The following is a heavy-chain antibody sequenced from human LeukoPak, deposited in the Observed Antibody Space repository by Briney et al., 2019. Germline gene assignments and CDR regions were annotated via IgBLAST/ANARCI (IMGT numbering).Heavy chain of an antibody. CDR1: GFTFSSYA. D-gene: IGHD5-24*01. Sequence: PGGSLRLSCAASGFTFSSYAMHWVRQAPGKGLEWVAVISYDGSNKYYADSVKGRFTISRDNSKNTLYLQMNSLRAEDTAVYYCARDGRWRGYNRGYFDYWGQGTLVTVSS. CDR2: ISYDGSNK. J-gene: IGHJ4*02. CDR3: ARDGRWRGYNRGYFDY. V-gene: IGHV3-30-3*01.